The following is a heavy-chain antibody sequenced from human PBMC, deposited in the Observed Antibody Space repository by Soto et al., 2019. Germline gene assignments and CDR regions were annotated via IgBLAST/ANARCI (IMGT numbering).Heavy chain of an antibody. J-gene: IGHJ4*02. CDR2: ISGSDGRT. V-gene: IGHV3-23*01. D-gene: IGHD4-17*01. Sequence: GGSLRLSCAASGFTFSSSAMNWVRQAPGKGLEWVSVISGSDGRTYYADSVKGRFTISRDNSKNTLYLDMNSLRAEDTAVYYCATAVSVTYGDSFDYWGQGTLVTVSS. CDR3: ATAVSVTYGDSFDY. CDR1: GFTFSSSA.